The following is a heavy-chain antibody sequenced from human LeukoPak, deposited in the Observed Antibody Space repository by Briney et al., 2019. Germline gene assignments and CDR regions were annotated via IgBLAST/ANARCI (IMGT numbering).Heavy chain of an antibody. J-gene: IGHJ6*03. Sequence: ASVKVSCEASGYTFTSYGINWVRQAPGQGLEWMGWISAYNGDTNYAQKLQGRVTMTTDTSTATAYMELRSLRSDDTAVYYCARGSALYYFYYMDVWGKGTTVTISS. V-gene: IGHV1-18*01. CDR1: GYTFTSYG. CDR3: ARGSALYYFYYMDV. CDR2: ISAYNGDT.